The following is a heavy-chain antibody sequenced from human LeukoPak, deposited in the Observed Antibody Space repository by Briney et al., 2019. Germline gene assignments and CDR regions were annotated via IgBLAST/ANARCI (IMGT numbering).Heavy chain of an antibody. CDR1: GYSISSGYY. Sequence: SETLSLTCTVSGYSISSGYYWGWIRQPPGKGLEWIGSIYHSGSTYYNPSLKSRVTISVDTSKNQFSLKLSSVTAADTAVYYCARTYTTPRGYSYGRSKKRPGWFDPWGQGTLVTVSS. CDR2: IYHSGST. J-gene: IGHJ5*02. D-gene: IGHD5-18*01. V-gene: IGHV4-38-2*02. CDR3: ARTYTTPRGYSYGRSKKRPGWFDP.